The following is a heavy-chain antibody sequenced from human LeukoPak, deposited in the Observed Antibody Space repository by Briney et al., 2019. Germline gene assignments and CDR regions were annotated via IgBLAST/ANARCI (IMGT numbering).Heavy chain of an antibody. CDR1: GFTFSNAW. D-gene: IGHD2-15*01. CDR3: AAISPGAAPYDY. J-gene: IGHJ4*02. V-gene: IGHV3-15*01. CDR2: IKSKRDGGTT. Sequence: PGGSLRLSCAAPGFTFSNAWMSWIRQAPGKGLEWVGRIKSKRDGGTTDYAAPVKGRFTISRDDSKNTVYLQMNSLKSEDTALYYGAAISPGAAPYDYWGQGTLVIVSS.